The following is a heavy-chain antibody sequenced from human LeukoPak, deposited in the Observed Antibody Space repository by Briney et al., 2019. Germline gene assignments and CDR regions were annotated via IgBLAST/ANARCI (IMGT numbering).Heavy chain of an antibody. CDR2: INPNTGAT. CDR3: ARDRVGSGRPRAYYFEV. J-gene: IGHJ4*02. V-gene: IGHV1-2*02. D-gene: IGHD6-19*01. CDR1: GYTLTGYY. Sequence: GASVKVSCKASGYTLTGYYLHWVRQAPGQGLEWMGWINPNTGATHSAQKFQGRITMTRDSSISTAYMDLSRLRSDDTAVYYCARDRVGSGRPRAYYFEVWGQGTLVTVSS.